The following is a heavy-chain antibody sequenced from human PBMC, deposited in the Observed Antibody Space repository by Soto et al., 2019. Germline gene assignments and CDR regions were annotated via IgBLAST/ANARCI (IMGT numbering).Heavy chain of an antibody. D-gene: IGHD2-2*01. Sequence: EVQLVQSGGDLVQPGGSLRLSCVASGFTFSTYWMTWVRQAPGMGLEWVAGIKEDGSEEVYVDSVKGRFSISRDNAKTSLYLQLNSLRTEDTAVYYCATAISSPFSNFDYWVQGSLVTVSS. J-gene: IGHJ4*02. V-gene: IGHV3-7*01. CDR1: GFTFSTYW. CDR3: ATAISSPFSNFDY. CDR2: IKEDGSEE.